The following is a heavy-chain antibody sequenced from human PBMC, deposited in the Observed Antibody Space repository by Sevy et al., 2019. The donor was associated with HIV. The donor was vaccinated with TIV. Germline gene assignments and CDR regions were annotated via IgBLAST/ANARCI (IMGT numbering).Heavy chain of an antibody. CDR3: ARVRGTISPYYYFGMDV. CDR2: IRSKTYGGTT. D-gene: IGHD3-16*01. J-gene: IGHJ6*02. CDR1: GFTFSNYE. Sequence: GGSLRLSCVASGFTFSNYEMNWVRQAPGKGLEWIGFIRSKTYGGTTEYAASVKGRFTISRDDSNSIASLQMNSLKTEDTAVYYCARVRGTISPYYYFGMDVWGQGTTVTVSS. V-gene: IGHV3-49*04.